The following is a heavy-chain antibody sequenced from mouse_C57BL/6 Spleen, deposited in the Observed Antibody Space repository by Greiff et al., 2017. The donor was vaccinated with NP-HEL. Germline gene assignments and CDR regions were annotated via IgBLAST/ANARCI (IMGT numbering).Heavy chain of an antibody. D-gene: IGHD1-1*01. V-gene: IGHV5-17*01. J-gene: IGHJ2*01. CDR2: ISSGSSTI. Sequence: EVQGVESGGGLVKPGGSLKLSCAASGFTFSDYGMHWVRQAPEKGLEWVAYISSGSSTIYYADTVKGRFTISRDNAKNTLFLQMTSLRSEDTAMYYCARPGTTVVATGFDYWGQGTTLTVSS. CDR3: ARPGTTVVATGFDY. CDR1: GFTFSDYG.